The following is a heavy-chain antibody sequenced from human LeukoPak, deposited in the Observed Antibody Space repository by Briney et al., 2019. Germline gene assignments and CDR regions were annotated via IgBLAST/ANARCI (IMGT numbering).Heavy chain of an antibody. Sequence: GGSLRLSCAASGFTFSSYAMSWVRQAPGKGLEWVSAISGSGGSTYYADSVKGRFTISRDNSKNTLYLQMNSLRAEDTAVYYCVKSRSRTIFGYDYWGQGTLVTVSS. CDR2: ISGSGGST. CDR1: GFTFSSYA. V-gene: IGHV3-23*01. J-gene: IGHJ4*02. D-gene: IGHD3-3*01. CDR3: VKSRSRTIFGYDY.